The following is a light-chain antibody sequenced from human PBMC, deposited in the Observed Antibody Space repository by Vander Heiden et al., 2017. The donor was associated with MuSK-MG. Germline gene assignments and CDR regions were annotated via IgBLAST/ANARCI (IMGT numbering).Light chain of an antibody. V-gene: IGLV1-51*01. CDR1: SSNIGGNY. J-gene: IGLJ2*01. CDR2: DNQ. Sequence: QSVLTQPPSLSAAPGQRVTISCSGSSSNIGGNYVCSYQQFSRTAPRLLIYDNQKRPPGIPDRFSGSKSGTSVTLAIAGLQTEDEAHYYCATWDSSLSDVVFGGGTKLTVL. CDR3: ATWDSSLSDVV.